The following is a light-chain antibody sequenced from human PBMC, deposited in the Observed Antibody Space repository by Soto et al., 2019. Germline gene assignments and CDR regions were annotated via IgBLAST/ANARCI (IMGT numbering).Light chain of an antibody. Sequence: DIQMTQSPSSLSVTVGDRVTITCRASQSIGGFLNWYQQKLGKAPKLLIYAASSLQSGVPSRFRGSRSGTEFTLTVSSLQPEDFATYYCLQDHDDSWTFGQGTKV. J-gene: IGKJ1*01. CDR3: LQDHDDSWT. V-gene: IGKV1-39*01. CDR1: QSIGGF. CDR2: AAS.